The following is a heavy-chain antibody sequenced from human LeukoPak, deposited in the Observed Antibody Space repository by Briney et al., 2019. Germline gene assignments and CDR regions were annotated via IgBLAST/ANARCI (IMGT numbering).Heavy chain of an antibody. D-gene: IGHD2-15*01. CDR3: AMMGPIGGSHEDSYSYYYYMDV. Sequence: ASVKVSCKASGYTFTSYYMHWVRQAPGQGLEWMGIINPSGGSTSYAQKFQGRVTMTRDTSTSTVYMELSSLRSEDTAVYYCAMMGPIGGSHEDSYSYYYYMDVWCKGTTVTVSS. J-gene: IGHJ6*03. V-gene: IGHV1-46*01. CDR2: INPSGGST. CDR1: GYTFTSYY.